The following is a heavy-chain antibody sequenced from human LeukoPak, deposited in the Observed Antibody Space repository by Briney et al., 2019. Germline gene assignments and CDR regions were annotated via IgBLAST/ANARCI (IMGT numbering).Heavy chain of an antibody. Sequence: GESLKISCKGSGYSFTSYWIGWVRPMPGKGLEWMGIIYPGDSDTRYSPSFQGQVTISADKSISTAYLQWSSLKASDTAMYYCARGPRNYDYVWGSYRYTLTTFDYWGQGTLVTVSS. CDR2: IYPGDSDT. D-gene: IGHD3-16*02. CDR3: ARGPRNYDYVWGSYRYTLTTFDY. CDR1: GYSFTSYW. J-gene: IGHJ4*02. V-gene: IGHV5-51*01.